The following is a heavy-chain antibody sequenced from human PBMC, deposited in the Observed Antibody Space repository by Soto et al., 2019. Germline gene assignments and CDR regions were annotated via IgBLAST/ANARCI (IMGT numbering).Heavy chain of an antibody. V-gene: IGHV1-2*04. D-gene: IGHD3-10*01. CDR1: GYTFTGYY. J-gene: IGHJ6*01. CDR2: INPNSGGT. CDR3: GREGYYYGWGSLLGPSDYYYGMDV. Sequence: ASVKVSCKASGYTFTGYYMHWVRQAPGQGLEWMGWINPNSGGTNYAQKVQGWVTMTRDTSISTAYMERSRLRSDDTAGYYCGREGYYYGWGSLLGPSDYYYGMDVWGQGTTVTVSS.